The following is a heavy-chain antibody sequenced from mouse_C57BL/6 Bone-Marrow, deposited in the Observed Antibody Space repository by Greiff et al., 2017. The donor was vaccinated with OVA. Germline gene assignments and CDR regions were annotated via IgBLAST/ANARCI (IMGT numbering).Heavy chain of an antibody. V-gene: IGHV1-75*01. CDR2: IFPGSGST. CDR1: GYTFTDYY. D-gene: IGHD1-1*01. J-gene: IGHJ2*01. Sequence: VQLQESGPELVKPGASVKISCKASGYTFTDYYINWVKQRPGQGLEWIGWIFPGSGSTYYNEKFKGKATLTVDKSSSTAYMLLSSLTSEDSAVYFCARNRNPSYYYGSSYYFDYWGQGTTLTVSS. CDR3: ARNRNPSYYYGSSYYFDY.